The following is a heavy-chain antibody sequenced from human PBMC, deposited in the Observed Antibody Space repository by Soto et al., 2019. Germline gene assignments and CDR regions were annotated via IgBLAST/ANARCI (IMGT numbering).Heavy chain of an antibody. CDR3: AKADGEQWLIPHLDN. V-gene: IGHV3-23*01. D-gene: IGHD6-19*01. Sequence: EVQLLESGGGVVQPGGSLRLSCEASGFNFKKFAMGWVRQAPGEGLEWVSGISCCGGSTSYADSVKGRFTLARDDSKNTLSLHLHSLRFEDTARYFCAKADGEQWLIPHLDNWGQVTLVTVS. CDR1: GFNFKKFA. J-gene: IGHJ4*02. CDR2: ISCCGGST.